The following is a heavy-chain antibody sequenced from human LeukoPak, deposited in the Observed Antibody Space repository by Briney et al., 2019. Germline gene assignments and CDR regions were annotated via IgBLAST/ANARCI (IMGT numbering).Heavy chain of an antibody. CDR2: IYDSGTT. CDR3: ARGVEEYLSYFDS. Sequence: SETLSLTCAVSGGSMNNYYWHWIRQPPGKGLEWIGHIYDSGTTYRNPSLKSRVMISVDRSKNQFSLKMSSVTAADTAVYYCARGVEEYLSYFDSWGQGILVSVSS. CDR1: GGSMNNYY. J-gene: IGHJ4*02. D-gene: IGHD2-2*01. V-gene: IGHV4-59*01.